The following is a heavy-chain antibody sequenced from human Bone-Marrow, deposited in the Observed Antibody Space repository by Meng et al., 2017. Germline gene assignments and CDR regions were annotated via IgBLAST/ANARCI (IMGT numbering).Heavy chain of an antibody. CDR1: GFTLVSYW. CDR3: TSADYYGSGSYSYYFDY. J-gene: IGHJ4*02. Sequence: GESLKISCAASGFTLVSYWMSWVRQAPGKGLEWVGRIKSKTDGGTTDYAAPVKGRFTISRDDSKNTLYLQMNSLKTEDTAVYYCTSADYYGSGSYSYYFDYWGQGTLVTVSS. V-gene: IGHV3-15*01. CDR2: IKSKTDGGTT. D-gene: IGHD3-10*01.